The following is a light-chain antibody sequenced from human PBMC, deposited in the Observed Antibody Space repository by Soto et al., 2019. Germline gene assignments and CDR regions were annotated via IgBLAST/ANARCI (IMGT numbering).Light chain of an antibody. CDR3: QTWGSGIVV. J-gene: IGLJ2*01. CDR2: LNSDGSH. CDR1: SGHSNYA. V-gene: IGLV4-69*01. Sequence: QLVLTQSPSASASLGASVKLTCTLSSGHSNYAIAWHQQQSEKGPRYLMKLNSDGSHSKGDGIPDRFSGSSSGAERYLTISRLEYEDEADYSCQTWGSGIVVFGGGTKLTVL.